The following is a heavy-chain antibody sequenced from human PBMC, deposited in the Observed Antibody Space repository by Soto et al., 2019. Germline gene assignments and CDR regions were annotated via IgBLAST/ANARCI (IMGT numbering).Heavy chain of an antibody. V-gene: IGHV3-23*01. CDR3: AKEDDSSGYYRY. CDR2: ISGSGGST. CDR1: VFTFSSYA. D-gene: IGHD3-22*01. Sequence: PVGSLRLSCAASVFTFSSYAMSCVRHSPGKGLEWVSAISGSGGSTYYADSVKGRFTISRDNSKNTLYLQMNSLRAEDTAVYYCAKEDDSSGYYRYLGQGNLVTVSS. J-gene: IGHJ4*02.